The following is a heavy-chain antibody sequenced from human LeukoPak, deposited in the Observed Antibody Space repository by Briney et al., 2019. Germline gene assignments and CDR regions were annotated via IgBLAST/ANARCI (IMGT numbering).Heavy chain of an antibody. V-gene: IGHV4-34*01. D-gene: IGHD2-2*02. CDR1: GGSFSGYY. CDR2: IYYSGST. Sequence: SETLSLTCAVYGGSFSGYYWSWIRQPPGKGLEWIGSIYYSGSTYYNPSLKSRVTISVDTSKNQFSLKLSSVTAADTAVYYCARGGGDCSSTSCYTGWNYYYYMDVWGKGTTVTVSS. J-gene: IGHJ6*03. CDR3: ARGGGDCSSTSCYTGWNYYYYMDV.